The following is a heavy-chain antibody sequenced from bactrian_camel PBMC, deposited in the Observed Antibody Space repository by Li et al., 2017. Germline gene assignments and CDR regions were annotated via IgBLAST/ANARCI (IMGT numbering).Heavy chain of an antibody. J-gene: IGHJ6*01. Sequence: VQLVESGGGLVQPGGSLRLSCAASGFTFSSYDMSWVRQAPGKGLEWVSGINSDGTNAYYPDSLKGRFTISRDNAKNTVYLQLNSLKTEDMAMYYCIRLGGSWSDFTYWGQGTQVTVS. CDR2: INSDGTNA. CDR1: GFTFSSYD. CDR3: IRLGGSWSDFTY. V-gene: IGHV3S40*01. D-gene: IGHD6*01.